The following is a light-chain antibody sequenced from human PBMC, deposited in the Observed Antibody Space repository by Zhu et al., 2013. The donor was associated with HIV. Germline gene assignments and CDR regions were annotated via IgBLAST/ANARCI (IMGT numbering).Light chain of an antibody. J-gene: IGKJ1*01. CDR2: GSS. CDR1: QTVSYRH. Sequence: EIVLTQSPATLSVSPGERVTLSCRASQTVSYRHIAWYHQKPGQPPRLLLYGSSSRAPGIPERFSGSGSGTDFTLTITGLEPEDFGMYFCQRFGSSVTWTFGQGTKLEIK. V-gene: IGKV3-20*01. CDR3: QRFGSSVTWT.